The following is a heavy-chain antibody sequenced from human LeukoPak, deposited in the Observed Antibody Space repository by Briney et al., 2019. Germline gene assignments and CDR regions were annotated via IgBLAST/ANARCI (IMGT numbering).Heavy chain of an antibody. D-gene: IGHD5-12*01. Sequence: GGSLRLSCAASGFTFSSYGMNWVRQAPGKGLEWVPYISTSSSIIYYADSVKGRFTISRDTAKSSLYLQMTSLRDDDTAVYYCARGGYIDYWGQGTLVTVSS. CDR1: GFTFSSYG. CDR2: ISTSSSII. CDR3: ARGGYIDY. V-gene: IGHV3-48*02. J-gene: IGHJ4*02.